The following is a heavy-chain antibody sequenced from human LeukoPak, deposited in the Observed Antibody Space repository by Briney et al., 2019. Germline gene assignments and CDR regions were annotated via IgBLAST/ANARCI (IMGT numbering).Heavy chain of an antibody. D-gene: IGHD4-17*01. Sequence: GGSLRLSCAASGFTFSSYEMNWVRQAPGKGLEWVSYLSSSGGAISYADSVTGRFTISRDNAKNSLYLHMNSLRAEDTAVYFCPRDRAEVYTDYGTSYYYFYMDVWGKGTTVTVSS. CDR3: PRDRAEVYTDYGTSYYYFYMDV. CDR2: LSSSGGAI. V-gene: IGHV3-48*03. CDR1: GFTFSSYE. J-gene: IGHJ6*03.